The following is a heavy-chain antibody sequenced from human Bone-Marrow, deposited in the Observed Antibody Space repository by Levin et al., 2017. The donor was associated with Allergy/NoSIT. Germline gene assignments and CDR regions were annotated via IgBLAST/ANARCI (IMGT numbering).Heavy chain of an antibody. CDR1: GFNFTNYA. D-gene: IGHD2-15*01. CDR3: AKDAYSPSEQYCRGGRCYWNN. V-gene: IGHV3-23*01. CDR2: ISGSADST. Sequence: PGESLKISCAASGFNFTNYAMSWVRQAPGKGLEWVAAISGSADSTYYADSVKGRFTISRDNSKNTLYLQMNSLRVEDTAVHFCAKDAYSPSEQYCRGGRCYWNNWGQGTLVTVSS. J-gene: IGHJ4*02.